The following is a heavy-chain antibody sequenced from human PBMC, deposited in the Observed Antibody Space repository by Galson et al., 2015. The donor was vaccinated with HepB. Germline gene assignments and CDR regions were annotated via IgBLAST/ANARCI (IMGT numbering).Heavy chain of an antibody. CDR3: ARDKDPSRSWVDGLIYSGLAV. CDR2: ISYDGSNK. Sequence: SLRLSCAASGFTFSSYAFHWVRQAPGKGLEWVAVISYDGSNKNYADSVKGRFTISRDESRNTLHLQMNSLRAEDTAIYYCARDKDPSRSWVDGLIYSGLAVWGQGTTVTVSS. D-gene: IGHD6-13*01. CDR1: GFTFSSYA. J-gene: IGHJ6*02. V-gene: IGHV3-30*04.